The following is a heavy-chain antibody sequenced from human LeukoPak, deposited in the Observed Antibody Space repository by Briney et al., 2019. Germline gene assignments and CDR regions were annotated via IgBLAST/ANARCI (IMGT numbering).Heavy chain of an antibody. CDR3: ARGPDYGDYARPDYYYYGMDV. D-gene: IGHD4-17*01. J-gene: IGHJ6*02. CDR1: GGSTSSYY. CDR2: IYYSGST. Sequence: SETLSLTCTVSGGSTSSYYWSWIRQPPGKGLEWIGYIYYSGSTDYNPSLKSRVTISVDTSKNQFSLKLSSVTAADTAVYYCARGPDYGDYARPDYYYYGMDVWGQGTTVTVSS. V-gene: IGHV4-59*01.